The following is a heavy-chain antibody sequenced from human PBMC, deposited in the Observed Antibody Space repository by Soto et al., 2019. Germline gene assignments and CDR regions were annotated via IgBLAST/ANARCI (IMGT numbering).Heavy chain of an antibody. V-gene: IGHV4-34*01. CDR3: ARVYIAARQTRRFDY. Sequence: QVQLQQWGAGLLKPSETLSLTCAVYGGSFSGYYWSWIRQPPGKGLEWIGEINHSGSTNYNPSLKSRVTISVDTSKNQFSLKLSSVTAEDTAVYYCARVYIAARQTRRFDYWGQGTLVTVSS. J-gene: IGHJ4*02. CDR1: GGSFSGYY. D-gene: IGHD6-6*01. CDR2: INHSGST.